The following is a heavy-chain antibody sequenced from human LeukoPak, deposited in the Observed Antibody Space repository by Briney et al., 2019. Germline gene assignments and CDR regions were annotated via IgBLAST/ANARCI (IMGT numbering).Heavy chain of an antibody. CDR3: ARHYGP. Sequence: NASETLSLTCTVSGGSISSYYWSWIRQPPGKGLEWIGSIYDSGSTYYNPSLKSRVTISVDTSKNQFSLKLNSVTAADTAVYYCARHYGPWGQGTLVTVSS. CDR2: IYDSGST. J-gene: IGHJ5*02. D-gene: IGHD3-10*01. V-gene: IGHV4-39*01. CDR1: GGSISSYY.